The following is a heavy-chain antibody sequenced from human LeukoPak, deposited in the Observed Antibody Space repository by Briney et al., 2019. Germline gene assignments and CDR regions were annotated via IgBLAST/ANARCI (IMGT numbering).Heavy chain of an antibody. V-gene: IGHV3-74*01. CDR2: MNSDGTSI. CDR3: ARSQSGVFEV. J-gene: IGHJ3*01. Sequence: PGGSLTLSCVVSGFTFTNYWMQWVRQVPGKGLVWVARMNSDGTSIIHADSVKGRFTISRDDAENTLYLQMNSLRPEDTALYYCARSQSGVFEVWGQGTMVIVSS. D-gene: IGHD2-15*01. CDR1: GFTFTNYW.